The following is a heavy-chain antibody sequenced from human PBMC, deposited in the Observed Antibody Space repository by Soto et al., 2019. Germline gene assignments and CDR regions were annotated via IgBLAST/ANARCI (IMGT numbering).Heavy chain of an antibody. D-gene: IGHD3-22*01. CDR3: GRDHDYERGGGGMDV. V-gene: IGHV4-4*02. CDR1: GGSISSSNW. CDR2: IYHSGST. Sequence: QVQLQESGPGLVKPSGTLSLTCAVSGGSISSSNWWSWVRQPPGKGLEWIGEIYHSGSTNYNPSLKSRVTITVDKSKSQFPLKLSSVTGADTAVDYCGRDHDYERGGGGMDVWGQGTTVTVSS. J-gene: IGHJ6*02.